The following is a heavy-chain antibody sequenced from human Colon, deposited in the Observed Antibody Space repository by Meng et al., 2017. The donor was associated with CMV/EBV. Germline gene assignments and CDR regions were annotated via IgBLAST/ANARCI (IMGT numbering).Heavy chain of an antibody. Sequence: ESLKISCSVSGGSIRSNNYYWGWTRQPPGKGLEWIGSISYSGTTFYNPSLKSRVTISLDTSKNHFSLNLNSVTAADTAVYYCARVLGVTVGVAFYNYYGMDIWGQGTTVTVSS. CDR3: ARVLGVTVGVAFYNYYGMDI. CDR2: ISYSGTT. V-gene: IGHV4-39*07. D-gene: IGHD3-3*01. J-gene: IGHJ6*02. CDR1: GGSIRSNNYY.